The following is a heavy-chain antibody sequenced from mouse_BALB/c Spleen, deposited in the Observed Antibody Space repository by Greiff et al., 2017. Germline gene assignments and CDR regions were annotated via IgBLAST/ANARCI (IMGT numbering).Heavy chain of an antibody. J-gene: IGHJ2*01. CDR2: INPNNGGT. V-gene: IGHV1-26*01. D-gene: IGHD2-3*01. Sequence: VQLQQSGPELVKPGASVKISCKASGYSFTGYFMNWVKQSHGKSLEWIGGINPNNGGTSYNQKFKGKATLTVDKSSSTAYMELRSLTSEDSAVYYCADDGQGYFDYWGQGTTLTVSS. CDR3: ADDGQGYFDY. CDR1: GYSFTGYF.